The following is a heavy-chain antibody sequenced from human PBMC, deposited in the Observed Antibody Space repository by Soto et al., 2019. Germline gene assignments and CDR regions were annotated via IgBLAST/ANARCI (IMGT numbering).Heavy chain of an antibody. CDR1: GGSISGYY. Sequence: ASETLSLTCAVYGGSISGYYWSWILQRLGKWLEWIGDINHSGSTNYNPSVKSLFTISVDTSKNQFSLKLRSVTAADTAVYYCARGFYDFWSGYYTAAWFAPWGQGTLVTVS. CDR3: ARGFYDFWSGYYTAAWFAP. J-gene: IGHJ5*02. V-gene: IGHV4-34*01. CDR2: INHSGST. D-gene: IGHD3-3*01.